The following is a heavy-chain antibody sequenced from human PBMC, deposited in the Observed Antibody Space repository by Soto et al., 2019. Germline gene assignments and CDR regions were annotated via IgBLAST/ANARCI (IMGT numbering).Heavy chain of an antibody. V-gene: IGHV1-2*04. J-gene: IGHJ6*02. CDR3: ARVRRLGRNYDFWSGRPDYYGMDV. D-gene: IGHD3-3*01. CDR1: GYTFTGYY. Sequence: ASVKVSCKXSGYTFTGYYMHWVRQAPGQGLEWMGWINPNSGGTNYAQKFQGWVTMTRDTSISTAYMELSRLRSDDMAVYSCARVRRLGRNYDFWSGRPDYYGMDVWGQGTTVTVSS. CDR2: INPNSGGT.